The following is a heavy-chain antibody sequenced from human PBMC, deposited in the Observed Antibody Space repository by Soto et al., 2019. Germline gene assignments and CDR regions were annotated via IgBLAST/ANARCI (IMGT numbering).Heavy chain of an antibody. CDR2: IYYTGST. Sequence: SETLYLAATVSGRPSTCDCWGWIGQPQGKALESIGHIYYTGSTRYNPSLTSRVTISLDTSREQFSLKLTTETAADPAVYYCARGRHCTSTSCFGFPSIWFDPWGQASLVTVSS. D-gene: IGHD2-2*01. CDR1: GRPSTCDC. CDR3: ARGRHCTSTSCFGFPSIWFDP. J-gene: IGHJ5*02. V-gene: IGHV4-59*01.